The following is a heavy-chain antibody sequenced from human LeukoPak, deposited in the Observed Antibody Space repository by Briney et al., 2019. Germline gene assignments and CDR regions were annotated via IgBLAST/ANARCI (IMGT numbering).Heavy chain of an antibody. V-gene: IGHV3-30*04. Sequence: GGSLRLSCAASGFTFSSYAMHWVRQAPGKGLEWVAVISYDGSNKYYADSVKGRFTISRDNSKNTLYLQMNSLRAEDTAVYYCARDYSSGWSGMDVWGEGTTVTVSS. CDR2: ISYDGSNK. J-gene: IGHJ6*04. CDR3: ARDYSSGWSGMDV. D-gene: IGHD6-19*01. CDR1: GFTFSSYA.